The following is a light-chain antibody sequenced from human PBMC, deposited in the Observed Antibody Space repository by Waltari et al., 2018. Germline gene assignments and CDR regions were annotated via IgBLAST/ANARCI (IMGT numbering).Light chain of an antibody. CDR3: QRYDTFPPLTRDEDLPPIT. CDR2: AAS. J-gene: IGKJ5*01. Sequence: DIQMTQSPSFLSASVGDRVTITCQASQDIASSLNWYQQKPGKAPELLIYAASKLQAGVPSRVSGEGSVTDLKFSINSLQPEDIGTYYCQRYDTFPPLTRDEDLPPITFGQGTRLEIK. CDR1: QDIASS. V-gene: IGKV1-33*01.